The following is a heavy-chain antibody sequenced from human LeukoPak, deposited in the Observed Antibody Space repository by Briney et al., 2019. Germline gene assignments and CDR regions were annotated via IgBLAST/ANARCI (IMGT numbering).Heavy chain of an antibody. CDR1: GFTFYNYW. D-gene: IGHD3-22*01. J-gene: IGHJ4*02. CDR3: ASAGHDGIGYKVC. V-gene: IGHV3-7*05. Sequence: PGGSLRLSCAASGFTFYNYWMSWVRQAPGKGLEWVARIKQDGSDKNYVDSVKGRFTISRDNAKSSLYLQMNSLRAEDTALYYCASAGHDGIGYKVCWGQGTLVTVSS. CDR2: IKQDGSDK.